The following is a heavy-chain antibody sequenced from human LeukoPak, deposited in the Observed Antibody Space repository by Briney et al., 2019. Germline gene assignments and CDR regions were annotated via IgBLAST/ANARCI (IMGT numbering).Heavy chain of an antibody. CDR2: ISYDGSNK. Sequence: GGSLRLSCAASGFTFSSYAMHWVRQAPGKGLEWVAVISYDGSNKYYADSVKGRFTISGDNSKNTLYLQMNSLRAEDTAVYYCARDRSYSNYVVSALDYWGQGTLVTVSS. D-gene: IGHD4-11*01. CDR3: ARDRSYSNYVVSALDY. CDR1: GFTFSSYA. V-gene: IGHV3-30*04. J-gene: IGHJ4*02.